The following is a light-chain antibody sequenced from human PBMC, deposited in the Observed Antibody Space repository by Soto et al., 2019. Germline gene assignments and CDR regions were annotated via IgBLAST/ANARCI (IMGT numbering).Light chain of an antibody. J-gene: IGLJ1*01. CDR1: SNDVGHSSF. CDR3: NAQADNGKHV. V-gene: IGLV2-8*01. CDR2: EVS. Sequence: QSALTQPPSASGSPGQSVTISCTGNSNDVGHSSFISWYQQQPGKGPKLIIYEVSKRPSGVPDRFSGSKSGNTASLSVSGLQDEDEADYFCNAQADNGKHVFGTGTKVTVL.